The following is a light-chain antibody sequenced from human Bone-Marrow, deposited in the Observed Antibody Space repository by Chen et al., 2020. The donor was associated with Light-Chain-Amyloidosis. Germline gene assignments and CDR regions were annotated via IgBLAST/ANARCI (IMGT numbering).Light chain of an antibody. J-gene: IGKJ1*01. CDR1: QNVFTY. V-gene: IGKV3-11*01. Sequence: EIVLTQSPATLSLSPWERATLSCRASQNVFTYLAWYQQKPGQAPRLLIYDASNRATGIPARFSGSGSGTDFTLTISSLEPEDFAVYYCQQRSNWQTFGQGTKVEIK. CDR3: QQRSNWQT. CDR2: DAS.